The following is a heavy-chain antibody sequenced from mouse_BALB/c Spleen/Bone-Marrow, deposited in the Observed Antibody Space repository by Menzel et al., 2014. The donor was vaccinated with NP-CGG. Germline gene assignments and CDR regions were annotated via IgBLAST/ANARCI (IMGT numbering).Heavy chain of an antibody. D-gene: IGHD6-2*01. Sequence: VQLQQSGAELVRPGSSVKISCKASGYAFSRYWMNWVKQRPGQGLEWIGQIYPGDGDTNYNGKFKDKATLTADKSSSTAYMHLRSLTSLDSAVYFCARQVVHDYWGQGTTLTVSS. CDR1: GYAFSRYW. CDR3: ARQVVHDY. J-gene: IGHJ2*01. V-gene: IGHV1-80*01. CDR2: IYPGDGDT.